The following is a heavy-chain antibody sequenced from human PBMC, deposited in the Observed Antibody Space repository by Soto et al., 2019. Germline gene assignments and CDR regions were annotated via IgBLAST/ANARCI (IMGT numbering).Heavy chain of an antibody. CDR3: ARDIGFDYVN. CDR2: IKEDGSEI. J-gene: IGHJ4*02. V-gene: IGHV3-7*01. Sequence: TGGSLRLSCAVSGFNVMSYWMSWVRQAPGKGLEWVASIKEDGSEIYYLHSVRGRFSISRDSAGNALYLTMNYLSAEDTGVYFCARDIGFDYVNWGQGTLVTVSS. CDR1: GFNVMSYW. D-gene: IGHD3-16*01.